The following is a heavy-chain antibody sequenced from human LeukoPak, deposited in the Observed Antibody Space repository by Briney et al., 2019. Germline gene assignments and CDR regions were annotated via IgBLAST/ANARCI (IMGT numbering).Heavy chain of an antibody. J-gene: IGHJ4*02. CDR1: GYTFTSYY. CDR2: INPSGGST. Sequence: ASVKASCKASGYTFTSYYMHWVRQAPGQGLEWMGIINPSGGSTSYAQKFQGRVTMTRDTSTSTVYMELSSLRSEDTAVYYCARDEQQLAIDYWGQGTLVTVSS. V-gene: IGHV1-46*01. D-gene: IGHD6-13*01. CDR3: ARDEQQLAIDY.